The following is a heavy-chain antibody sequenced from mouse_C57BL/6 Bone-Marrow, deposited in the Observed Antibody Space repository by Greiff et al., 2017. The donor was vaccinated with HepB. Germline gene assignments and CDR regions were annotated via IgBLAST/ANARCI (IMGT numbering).Heavy chain of an antibody. CDR2: ISSGGSYT. J-gene: IGHJ4*01. Sequence: EVMLVESGGDLVKPGGSLKLSCAASGFTFSSYGMSWVRQTPDKRLVWVATISSGGSYTYYPDSVKGRFTISRDNAKNTLYLQMSSLKSEDTAMYYCARHYYGSSYAMDYWGQGTSVTVSS. V-gene: IGHV5-6*01. CDR1: GFTFSSYG. D-gene: IGHD1-1*01. CDR3: ARHYYGSSYAMDY.